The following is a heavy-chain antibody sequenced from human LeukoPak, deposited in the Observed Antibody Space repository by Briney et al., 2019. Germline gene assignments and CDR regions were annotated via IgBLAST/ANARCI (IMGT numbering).Heavy chain of an antibody. CDR2: IYHSGST. Sequence: PSETLSLTCTVSGGSISGSSYYWGWIRQPPGKGLEWIGEIYHSGSTNYNPSLKSRVTISVDKSKNQFSLKLSSVTAADTAVYYCASISVALYYFDYWGQGTLVTVSS. CDR3: ASISVALYYFDY. D-gene: IGHD6-19*01. CDR1: GGSISGSSYY. J-gene: IGHJ4*02. V-gene: IGHV4-39*07.